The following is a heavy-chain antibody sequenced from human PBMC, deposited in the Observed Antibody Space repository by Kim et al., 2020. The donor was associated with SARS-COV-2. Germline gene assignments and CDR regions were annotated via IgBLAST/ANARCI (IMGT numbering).Heavy chain of an antibody. CDR3: ARDPFRGALDY. CDR1: GFSFSESW. J-gene: IGHJ4*02. Sequence: GGSLRLSCAASGFSFSESWMSWVRQPPGKGLEWVANIKSDGSEKYYVDSLGGRFTISRDNAKNSLFLQMNSLRVEDTAVYYCARDPFRGALDYWGQGILVTVSS. V-gene: IGHV3-7*01. D-gene: IGHD3-10*01. CDR2: IKSDGSEK.